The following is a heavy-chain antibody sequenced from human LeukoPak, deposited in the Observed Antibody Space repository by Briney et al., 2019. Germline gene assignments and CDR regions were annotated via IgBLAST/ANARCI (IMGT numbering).Heavy chain of an antibody. CDR1: GYTFTDYY. V-gene: IGHV1-2*02. D-gene: IGHD6-13*01. J-gene: IGHJ4*02. CDR3: LGQGAAGGKYFDY. CDR2: INTKSGGT. Sequence: ASVKVSCKASGYTFTDYYMYWARQAPGQGLEWMGWINTKSGGTNYAQKFQGRVTMTRDTSISTAYMGLNSLRSDDTAVYYCLGQGAAGGKYFDYWGQRTLVTVSS.